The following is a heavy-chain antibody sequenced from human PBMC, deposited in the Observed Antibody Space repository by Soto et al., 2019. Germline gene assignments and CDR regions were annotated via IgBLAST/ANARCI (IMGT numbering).Heavy chain of an antibody. Sequence: ASVKVSCKASGGTFSSYAISWVRQAPGQGLEWMGGISAYNGKTNYAQKLQGRVTMTTDTSTSTAYMELRSLRSDDTAVYYCARGEVAGTGAFDIWGQGTMVTVSS. J-gene: IGHJ3*02. V-gene: IGHV1-18*01. CDR3: ARGEVAGTGAFDI. CDR2: ISAYNGKT. D-gene: IGHD6-19*01. CDR1: GGTFSSYA.